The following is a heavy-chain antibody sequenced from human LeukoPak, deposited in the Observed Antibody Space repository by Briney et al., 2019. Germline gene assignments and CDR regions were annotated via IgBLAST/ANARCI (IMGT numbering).Heavy chain of an antibody. J-gene: IGHJ6*04. CDR3: ARDEYSYGYGGYYYGMDV. Sequence: SQTLSLTCAISGDSVSSNSAAWNWIRQPPSRGLEWLGRTYYRSKWYNDYAVSVKSRITINPDTSKNQFSLQLNSVTPEDTAVYYCARDEYSYGYGGYYYGMDVWGKGTTVTVSS. D-gene: IGHD5-18*01. V-gene: IGHV6-1*01. CDR1: GDSVSSNSAA. CDR2: TYYRSKWYN.